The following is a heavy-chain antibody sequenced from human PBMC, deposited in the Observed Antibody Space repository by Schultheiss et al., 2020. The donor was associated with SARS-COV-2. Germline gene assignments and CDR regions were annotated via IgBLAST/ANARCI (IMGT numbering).Heavy chain of an antibody. V-gene: IGHV4-59*01. D-gene: IGHD3-22*01. CDR3: ARGGYYYDSSGRDAFDI. J-gene: IGHJ3*02. CDR2: IYYSGST. CDR1: GGSISSYY. Sequence: SETLSLTCTVSGGSISSYYWSWIRQPPGKGLEWIGYIYYSGSTNYNPSLKSRVTMSVDTSKNQFSLKLSSVTAADTAVYYCARGGYYYDSSGRDAFDIWGQGTMVTVSS.